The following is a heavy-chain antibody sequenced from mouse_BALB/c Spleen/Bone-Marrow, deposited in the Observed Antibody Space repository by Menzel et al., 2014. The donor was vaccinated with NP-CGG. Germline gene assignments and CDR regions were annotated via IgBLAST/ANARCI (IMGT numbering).Heavy chain of an antibody. V-gene: IGHV5-6-2*01. J-gene: IGHJ4*01. CDR2: IYTNDGST. Sequence: VQLKQSGGGLVKVGESLKLSCAASGFTFSTYYMSWVRQTPEKRLELVAAIYTNDGSTYYPDTVKGRFAISRDNAKNTLYLQMNSLKSEDTASYYCARRAFYALDYWGQGTSVTVSS. CDR3: ARRAFYALDY. CDR1: GFTFSTYY.